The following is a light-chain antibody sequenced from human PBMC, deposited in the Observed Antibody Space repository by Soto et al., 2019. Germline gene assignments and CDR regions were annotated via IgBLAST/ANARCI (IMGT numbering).Light chain of an antibody. CDR3: QHSSTTAIT. J-gene: IGKJ5*01. CDR2: AAS. CDR1: QSIRYN. V-gene: IGKV1-39*01. Sequence: EIQMTQSPSSLSASVGDRVTITCRASQSIRYNLNSYQQKPGKPPTLLIYAASTCHTGVPSRFSGSGSGTDFTLTISSVQPEDIATYYCQHSSTTAITFGQGTKLEIK.